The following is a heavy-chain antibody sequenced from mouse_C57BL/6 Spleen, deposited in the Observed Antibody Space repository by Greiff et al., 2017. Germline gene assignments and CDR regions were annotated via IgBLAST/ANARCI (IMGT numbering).Heavy chain of an antibody. Sequence: QVQLQQSGPGLVQPSQSLSITCTVSGFSLTSYGVHWVRQSPGKGLEWLGVIWSGGSTDYNAAFISRLSISKDNSKSRVFFKMNSLQADDTAIYYCARSGDYYGSSGFDYWGQGTTLTVSS. J-gene: IGHJ2*01. CDR1: GFSLTSYG. CDR2: IWSGGST. V-gene: IGHV2-2*01. D-gene: IGHD1-1*01. CDR3: ARSGDYYGSSGFDY.